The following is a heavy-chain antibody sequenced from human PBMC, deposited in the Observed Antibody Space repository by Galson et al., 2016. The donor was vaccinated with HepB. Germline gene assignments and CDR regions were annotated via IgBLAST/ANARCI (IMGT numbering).Heavy chain of an antibody. CDR3: ARRYNYGTFDY. CDR1: GGSTSSSTYY. D-gene: IGHD1-1*01. Sequence: SETLSLTCTVSGGSTSSSTYYWGWIRQPPGKGLEWIGNIYYSGSTYNNPSLKSRVTISVDTSKNQFSLKLSSVTAADTAVYYCARRYNYGTFDYWGQGTLVTVSS. V-gene: IGHV4-39*01. CDR2: IYYSGST. J-gene: IGHJ4*02.